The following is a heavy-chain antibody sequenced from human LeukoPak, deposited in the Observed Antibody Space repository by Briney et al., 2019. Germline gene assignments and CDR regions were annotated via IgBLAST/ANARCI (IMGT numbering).Heavy chain of an antibody. J-gene: IGHJ4*02. CDR3: AREGYFNFDY. CDR1: GFTSSRYK. D-gene: IGHD2-15*01. Sequence: PGGSLRLSCAASGFTSSRYKMHWIRQAPEKGLEWVSYISLSGSTTYYADSVRGRFTISKDNAKNSLYLQMNSLRAEDTAVYYCAREGYFNFDYWGQGTLVTVSS. CDR2: ISLSGSTT. V-gene: IGHV3-48*03.